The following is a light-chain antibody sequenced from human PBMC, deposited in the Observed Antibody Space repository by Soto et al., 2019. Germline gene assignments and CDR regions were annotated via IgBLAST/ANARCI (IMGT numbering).Light chain of an antibody. CDR2: GAS. V-gene: IGKV3-20*01. CDR3: QQYGSKWT. CDR1: QSVSSSY. J-gene: IGKJ1*01. Sequence: EIVLTQSPGTLSLSPGERATLSCRASQSVSSSYLAWYQQKPGQAPRLLIYGASSRATGIPDRFSGSGSGTHFTLTISRLEPEHFAVYYCQQYGSKWTFGQGTKVEIK.